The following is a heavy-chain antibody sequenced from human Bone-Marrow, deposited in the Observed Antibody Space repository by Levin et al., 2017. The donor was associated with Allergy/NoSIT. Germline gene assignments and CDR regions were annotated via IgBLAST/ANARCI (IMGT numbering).Heavy chain of an antibody. CDR3: ARGLVVDNWFDP. CDR2: IYYSGST. D-gene: IGHD6-6*01. Sequence: PSETLSLTCTVSGGSISSGDYYWSWIRQPPGKGLEWIGYIYYSGSTSYNPSLKSRLSISLDTSKNQFSLRLTSVTAADTAMYYCARGLVVDNWFDPWGQGTLVTVSS. J-gene: IGHJ5*02. V-gene: IGHV4-30-4*01. CDR1: GGSISSGDYY.